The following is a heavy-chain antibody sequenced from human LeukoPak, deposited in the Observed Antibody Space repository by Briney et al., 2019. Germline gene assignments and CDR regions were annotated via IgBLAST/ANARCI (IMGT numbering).Heavy chain of an antibody. CDR3: ARVAAAAVHD. Sequence: GGSLRLSCAASGLTFSSYSMNWVRQAPGKGLEWVSSISSSSSYIYYADSVKRRFTISRNNAKNSLYLQMNSLRDEDTAVYYCARVAAAAVHDWGQGTLVTVPS. CDR1: GLTFSSYS. J-gene: IGHJ1*01. V-gene: IGHV3-21*01. D-gene: IGHD6-13*01. CDR2: ISSSSSYI.